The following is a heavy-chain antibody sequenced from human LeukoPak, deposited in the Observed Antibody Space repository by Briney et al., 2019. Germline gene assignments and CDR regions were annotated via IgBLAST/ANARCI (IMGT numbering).Heavy chain of an antibody. D-gene: IGHD2-21*01. CDR1: GGSISSYH. J-gene: IGHJ4*02. CDR2: IYYTGST. CDR3: ASLGDTGY. Sequence: PSETLSLTCTVSGGSISSYHWSWIRQPPGKGLEWIGYIYYTGSTNYNPSLKSRVTMSVDTSKNQFSLKLSSATAADTAVYYCASLGDTGYWGQGTLVTVSS. V-gene: IGHV4-59*12.